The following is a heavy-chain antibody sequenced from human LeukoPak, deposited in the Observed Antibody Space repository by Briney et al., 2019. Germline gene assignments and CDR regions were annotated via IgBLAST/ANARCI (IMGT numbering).Heavy chain of an antibody. D-gene: IGHD6-13*01. J-gene: IGHJ4*02. CDR3: ARQPSSQNFDY. V-gene: IGHV3-11*03. CDR2: ISPSGRHT. Sequence: GGSLRLSCAASGFTFNDYYMSWIRQAPGKGLEWVSYISPSGRHTNYADSVKGRFTISRDNAKNSLYLQMNSLRAEDTAVYYCARQPSSQNFDYWGQGALVTVSS. CDR1: GFTFNDYY.